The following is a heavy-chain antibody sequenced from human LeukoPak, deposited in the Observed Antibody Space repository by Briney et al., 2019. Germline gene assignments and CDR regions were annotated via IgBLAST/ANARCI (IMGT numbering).Heavy chain of an antibody. CDR1: GYTFTAYS. CDR3: ARERIGEGFDY. Sequence: ASVKVSCKASGYTFTAYSIHWVRQAPGQRLEWMGWINAGYGNTKYSQKFQGRVIITRDTSASTAYMELSSLRSEDTAVYYCARERIGEGFDYWGQGTLVTVSS. D-gene: IGHD3-10*01. CDR2: INAGYGNT. J-gene: IGHJ4*02. V-gene: IGHV1-3*01.